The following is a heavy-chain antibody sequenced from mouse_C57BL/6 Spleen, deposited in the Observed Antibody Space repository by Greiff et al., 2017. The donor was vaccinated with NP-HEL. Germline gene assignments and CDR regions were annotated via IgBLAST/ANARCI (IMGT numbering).Heavy chain of an antibody. J-gene: IGHJ4*01. D-gene: IGHD1-1*01. Sequence: EVKLVESGGGLVKPGGSLKLPCAASGFPFSDYGMHWVRQAPEKGLEWVAYISSGRSTIYYADTVKGRFPISRDNAKNTLFLQMTSLRSEDTAMYYCARRSNYYGSSHYAMDYWGQGTSVTVSS. CDR2: ISSGRSTI. V-gene: IGHV5-17*01. CDR3: ARRSNYYGSSHYAMDY. CDR1: GFPFSDYG.